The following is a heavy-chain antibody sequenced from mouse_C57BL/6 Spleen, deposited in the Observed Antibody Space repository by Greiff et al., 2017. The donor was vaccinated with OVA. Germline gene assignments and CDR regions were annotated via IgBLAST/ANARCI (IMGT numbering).Heavy chain of an antibody. V-gene: IGHV1-18*01. CDR3: ARDRYYGSSHYFDY. Sequence: EVQLQQSGPELVKPGASVKIPCKASGYTFTDYNMDWVKQSHGKSLEWIGDINPNNGGTIYNQKFKGKATLTVDKSSSTAYMELRSLTSEDTAVDYCARDRYYGSSHYFDYWGQGTTLTVSS. J-gene: IGHJ2*01. CDR2: INPNNGGT. D-gene: IGHD1-1*01. CDR1: GYTFTDYN.